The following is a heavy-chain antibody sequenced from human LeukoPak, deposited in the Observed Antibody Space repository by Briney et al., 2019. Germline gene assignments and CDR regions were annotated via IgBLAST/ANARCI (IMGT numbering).Heavy chain of an antibody. CDR3: ARDRGNDFRYYMDV. D-gene: IGHD3-3*01. V-gene: IGHV1-69*05. J-gene: IGHJ6*03. CDR1: GGTFSSYA. CDR2: IIPIFGTA. Sequence: ASVKVSCKASGGTFSSYAISWVRQAPGQGLEWMGGIIPIFGTANYAQKFQGRVTITTDESTSTAYMELSSLRSEDTAVYYCARDRGNDFRYYMDVWGKGTTVTVSS.